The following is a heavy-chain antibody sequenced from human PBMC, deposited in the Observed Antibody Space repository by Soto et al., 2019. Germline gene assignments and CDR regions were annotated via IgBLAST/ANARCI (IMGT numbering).Heavy chain of an antibody. J-gene: IGHJ6*02. CDR3: ARTRNLDV. Sequence: QVQLQQWGAGLLKPSETLSLTGAVSGESLRGYYGTGILQSPGKGLEWIGESNKSGNTNYNPSLKSRVTISIDTSENQFSLNMSSVTAADTAVYYCARTRNLDVWGQGTRVIVSS. D-gene: IGHD1-1*01. CDR1: GESLRGYY. CDR2: SNKSGNT. V-gene: IGHV4-34*01.